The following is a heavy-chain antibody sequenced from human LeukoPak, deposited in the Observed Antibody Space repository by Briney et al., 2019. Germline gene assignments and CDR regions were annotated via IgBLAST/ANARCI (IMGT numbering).Heavy chain of an antibody. CDR2: ISGSGGST. Sequence: GSLRLSCAASGFTFSSYAMSWVRQAPGKGLEWVSAISGSGGSTYYADSVKGRFTISRDNSKNTLYLQMNSLRAEDTAVYYCAKDCPTQGIAAAGTVPCGYSDLWGRGTLVTVSS. D-gene: IGHD6-13*01. J-gene: IGHJ2*01. CDR1: GFTFSSYA. V-gene: IGHV3-23*01. CDR3: AKDCPTQGIAAAGTVPCGYSDL.